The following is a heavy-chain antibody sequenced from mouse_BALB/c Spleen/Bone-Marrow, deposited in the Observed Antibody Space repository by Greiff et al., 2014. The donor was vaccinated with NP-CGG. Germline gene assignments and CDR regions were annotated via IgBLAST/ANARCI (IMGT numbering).Heavy chain of an antibody. CDR2: VNPRSGYA. V-gene: IGHV1-4*01. J-gene: IGHJ2*01. CDR1: GDTFTDYT. Sequence: QVQLKQSGAELASPGASVKMSCKASGDTFTDYTIQWVKQRPGQGLEWIGYVNPRSGYANYNQKFKDKATLTADKSSSTAFMQLSSLTSEDSAVYYCARPKGFALDYWGQGTALTVSS. CDR3: ARPKGFALDY.